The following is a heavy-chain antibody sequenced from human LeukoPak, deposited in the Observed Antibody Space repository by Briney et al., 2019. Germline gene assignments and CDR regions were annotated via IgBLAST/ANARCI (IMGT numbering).Heavy chain of an antibody. CDR2: ISGSGGIT. V-gene: IGHV3-23*01. CDR3: AKDSASVGGPTTD. CDR1: GFTFSSYT. Sequence: PGGSLRLSCSASGFTFSSYTMSWVRQAPGKGKEWVSLISGSGGITYYADSVKGRFTISRDNSQNALYLQMDSLRAEDTAVYYCAKDSASVGGPTTDWGQGTLVTVSS. D-gene: IGHD2-15*01. J-gene: IGHJ4*02.